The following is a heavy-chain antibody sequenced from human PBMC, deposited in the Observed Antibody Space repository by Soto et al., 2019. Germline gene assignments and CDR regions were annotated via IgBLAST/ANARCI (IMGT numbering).Heavy chain of an antibody. CDR2: IDTSGNT. J-gene: IGHJ6*02. Sequence: PSETLSLTCTVSGGSISTYYWSWIRQPAGKGLEWIGRIDTSGNTNYNPSLKSRVTVSVDTSKKQFSLKLTSVTAADTAVYYCARYSSNWFQTEGMDVWCQGTTVTVSS. V-gene: IGHV4-4*07. CDR1: GGSISTYY. CDR3: ARYSSNWFQTEGMDV. D-gene: IGHD6-13*01.